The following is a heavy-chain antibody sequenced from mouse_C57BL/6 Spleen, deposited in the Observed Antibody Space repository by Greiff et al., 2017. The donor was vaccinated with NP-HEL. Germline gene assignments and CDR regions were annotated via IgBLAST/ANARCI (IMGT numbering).Heavy chain of an antibody. CDR2: IDPSDSYT. J-gene: IGHJ4*01. V-gene: IGHV1-69*01. CDR1: GYTFTSYW. CDR3: ARSNYYSNYEGVDY. D-gene: IGHD2-5*01. Sequence: QVQLKESGAELVMPGASVKLSCKASGYTFTSYWMHWVKQRPGQGLEWIGEIDPSDSYTNYNQKFKGKSTLTVDKSSSTAYMQLSSLTSEDSAVYYCARSNYYSNYEGVDYWGQGTSVTVSS.